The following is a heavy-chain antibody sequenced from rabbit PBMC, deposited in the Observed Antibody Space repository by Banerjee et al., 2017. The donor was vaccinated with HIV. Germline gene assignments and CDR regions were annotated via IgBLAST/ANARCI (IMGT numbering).Heavy chain of an antibody. CDR3: ASSGGAFYGYAGNL. CDR2: IYTGSGST. CDR1: GFSFSASYY. Sequence: QSLEESGGGLVKPGASLTLTCTASGFSFSASYYICWVRQAPGKGLEWIACIYTGSGSTYYASWAKGRFTISKTSSTTVTLQMTSLTAADTATYFCASSGGAFYGYAGNLWGQGTLVTVS. J-gene: IGHJ4*01. V-gene: IGHV1S40*01. D-gene: IGHD6-1*01.